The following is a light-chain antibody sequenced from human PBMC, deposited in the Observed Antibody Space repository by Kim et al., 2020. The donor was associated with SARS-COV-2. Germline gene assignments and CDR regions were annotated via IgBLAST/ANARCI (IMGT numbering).Light chain of an antibody. J-gene: IGKJ2*01. CDR3: QQRTNWPMYT. V-gene: IGKV3-11*01. CDR1: QSVSNY. Sequence: VHIAAISCRASQSVSNYLAWYQPKPGQAPGLLIYDASNRATGIPARFSCSGSGTDFTLPISILEPKDCAIYYCQQRTNWPMYTFGQGTKL. CDR2: DAS.